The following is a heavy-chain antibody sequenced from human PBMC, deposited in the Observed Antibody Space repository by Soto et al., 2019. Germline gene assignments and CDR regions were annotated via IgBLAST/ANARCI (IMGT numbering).Heavy chain of an antibody. V-gene: IGHV1-8*01. Sequence: ASVKVACKASGDTFTSYGIHWVRQATGQGLECMGRMNPNSGNTGYAQKFQGRVTMTRNTSISTAYMELSSLRSEDTAVYYCARGGGTVTTYYYMYVWGKGTTVTVSS. CDR1: GDTFTSYG. J-gene: IGHJ6*03. CDR2: MNPNSGNT. D-gene: IGHD4-17*01. CDR3: ARGGGTVTTYYYMYV.